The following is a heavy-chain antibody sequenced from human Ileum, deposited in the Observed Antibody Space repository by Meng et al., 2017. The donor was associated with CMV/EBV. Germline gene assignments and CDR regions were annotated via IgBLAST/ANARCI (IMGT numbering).Heavy chain of an antibody. CDR2: IYTSGTT. J-gene: IGHJ4*02. CDR3: ARNYGSGNWNFFHY. D-gene: IGHD3-10*01. CDR1: GGSISNYY. Sequence: PRQGSGPGLVKPSQTLSLTCYVSGGSISNYYWSWIRQPAGKGLEWIAHIYTSGTTNYNPSPKSRVTMSVDTSRNQFSLKLTSVTAADTAVYYCARNYGSGNWNFFHYWGQGTLVTVSS. V-gene: IGHV4-4*07.